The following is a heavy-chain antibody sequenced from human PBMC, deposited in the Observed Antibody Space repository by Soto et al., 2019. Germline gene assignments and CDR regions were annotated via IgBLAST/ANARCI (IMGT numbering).Heavy chain of an antibody. CDR3: AKQEGVGYNYGHFDY. V-gene: IGHV3-30*18. Sequence: QVQLLESGGGVVQPGRSLRLSCAASGFTFSSYGIHWVRQAPGKGLEWVAVISYDGSNKYYADSVKGRFTISRDNSKNTLYLQMNSLRAEDTAVYYCAKQEGVGYNYGHFDYWGQGTLVTVSS. CDR2: ISYDGSNK. D-gene: IGHD1-1*01. CDR1: GFTFSSYG. J-gene: IGHJ4*02.